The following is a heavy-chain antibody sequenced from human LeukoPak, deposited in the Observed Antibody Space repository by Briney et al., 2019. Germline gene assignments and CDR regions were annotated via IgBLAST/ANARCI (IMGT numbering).Heavy chain of an antibody. J-gene: IGHJ4*02. CDR1: GYTLTELS. CDR2: FDPEDDET. CDR3: ATDFRWGYCSSTSCSPPGY. D-gene: IGHD2-2*01. Sequence: ASVKVSRKVSGYTLTELSMHRVRQAPGKGLEWKGGFDPEDDETIYAQKFQGRVTMTEDTSTDTAYMELSSLRSKDTAVYYCATDFRWGYCSSTSCSPPGYWGQGTLVTVSS. V-gene: IGHV1-24*01.